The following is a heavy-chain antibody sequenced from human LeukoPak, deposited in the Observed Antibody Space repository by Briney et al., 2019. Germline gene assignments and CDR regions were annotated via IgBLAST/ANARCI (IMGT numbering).Heavy chain of an antibody. Sequence: GASVKVSCKASGYTFTSYGISWVRQAPGQGLEWMGWINPNSGGTNYAQKFQGRVTMTRDTSISTAYMELSRLRSDDTAVYYCARGDYDFWSGPPLFDPWGQGTLVTVSS. CDR1: GYTFTSYG. CDR3: ARGDYDFWSGPPLFDP. J-gene: IGHJ5*02. V-gene: IGHV1-2*02. CDR2: INPNSGGT. D-gene: IGHD3-3*01.